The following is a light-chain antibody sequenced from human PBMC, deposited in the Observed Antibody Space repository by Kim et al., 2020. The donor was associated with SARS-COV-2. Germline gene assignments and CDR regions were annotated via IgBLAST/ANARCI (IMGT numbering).Light chain of an antibody. CDR1: SSDVGAYNY. CDR3: SSYAGNNNYV. J-gene: IGLJ1*01. CDR2: EVT. Sequence: GQSVTISCTGTSSDVGAYNYVAWYQQHAGKAPKLMIYEVTRRPSGVPDRFAASKSGNTASLTVSGLQADDDADYYCSSYAGNNNYVFGSGTKVTVL. V-gene: IGLV2-8*01.